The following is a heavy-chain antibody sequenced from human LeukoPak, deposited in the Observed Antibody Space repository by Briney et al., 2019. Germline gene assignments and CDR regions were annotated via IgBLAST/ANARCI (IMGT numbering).Heavy chain of an antibody. D-gene: IGHD3-10*01. CDR1: GYTFTGYY. Sequence: ASVKVSCKASGYTFTGYYMHWVRQAPGQGLEWMGWINPNSGGTNYAQKFQGRVTMTRDTSISTAYMELSRLRSDDTAVYYCATFDMVRGGPNFDYWGQGTLVTVSS. CDR3: ATFDMVRGGPNFDY. CDR2: INPNSGGT. J-gene: IGHJ4*02. V-gene: IGHV1-2*02.